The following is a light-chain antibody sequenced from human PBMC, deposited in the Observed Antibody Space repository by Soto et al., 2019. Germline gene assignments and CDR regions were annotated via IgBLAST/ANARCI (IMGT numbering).Light chain of an antibody. CDR3: QQYNNWPPGAT. CDR1: LTVSTN. CDR2: YTS. V-gene: IGKV3-15*01. Sequence: DIVMTQSPATLSLSPGDRATLSCWASLTVSTNLAWYQQKPGQAPRLLIYYTSTRATGIPARFSGSGSAKECSHTISSLQPEDSAVYYWQQYNNWPPGATFGPGTKV. J-gene: IGKJ3*01.